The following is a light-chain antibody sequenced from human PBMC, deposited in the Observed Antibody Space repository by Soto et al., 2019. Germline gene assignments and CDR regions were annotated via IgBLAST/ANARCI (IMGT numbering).Light chain of an antibody. CDR1: SGDVGGYNY. CDR3: SSFTSGSTLVA. Sequence: QSALTQPASVSGSPGQSITISCTGTSGDVGGYNYVSWYQQYPDKAPELLIFEVTNRPSGVSSRFSGSKSGNTASLTISGLQAEDEADYYCSSFTSGSTLVAFGGGTQLTVL. CDR2: EVT. V-gene: IGLV2-14*01. J-gene: IGLJ2*01.